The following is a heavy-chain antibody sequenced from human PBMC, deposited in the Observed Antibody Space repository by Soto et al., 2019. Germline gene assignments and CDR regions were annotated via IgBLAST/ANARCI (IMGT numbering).Heavy chain of an antibody. CDR3: AVETVGGSPGDC. D-gene: IGHD1-26*01. J-gene: IGHJ1*01. CDR1: GGSISDYSSSHY. Sequence: ETLSLTCTVSGGSISDYSSSHYWSWIRQPAGKGLEWVGRVSTSGHPTYSPSLKSRVTMSLDTSKNQFSLTVNSVTAADTAMYYCAVETVGGSPGDCWGQGTLVTVSS. V-gene: IGHV4-4*07. CDR2: VSTSGHP.